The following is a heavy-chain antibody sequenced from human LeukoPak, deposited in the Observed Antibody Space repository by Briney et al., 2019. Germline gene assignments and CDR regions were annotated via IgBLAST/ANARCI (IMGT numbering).Heavy chain of an antibody. D-gene: IGHD3-10*01. CDR3: ARNAHMVRGRYYYYYYMDV. Sequence: PGGSLRLSCAASGFTFSSYEMNWVRQAPGKGLEWVSYISSSGSTIYYADSVKGRFTISRDNAKNSLNLQMNSLGAEDTAVYYCARNAHMVRGRYYYYYYMDVWGKGTTVTVSS. CDR2: ISSSGSTI. J-gene: IGHJ6*03. V-gene: IGHV3-48*03. CDR1: GFTFSSYE.